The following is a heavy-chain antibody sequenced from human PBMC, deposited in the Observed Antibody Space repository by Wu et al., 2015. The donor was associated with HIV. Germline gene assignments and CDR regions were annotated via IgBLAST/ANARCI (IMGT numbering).Heavy chain of an antibody. CDR2: INPNSRST. D-gene: IGHD5-18*01. Sequence: QVQLVQSGAEVKKPGASVKVSCKASGYSFSGYYMNWVRQAPGQGLEWLGRINPNSRSTDYAQGFQGKVILTSDTSISTAYMDLSRLTFADTAVYFCICSGYSYAVLPYFDYWGQGTLVTVSS. CDR3: ICSGYSYAVLPYFDY. CDR1: GYSFSGYY. V-gene: IGHV1-2*06. J-gene: IGHJ4*02.